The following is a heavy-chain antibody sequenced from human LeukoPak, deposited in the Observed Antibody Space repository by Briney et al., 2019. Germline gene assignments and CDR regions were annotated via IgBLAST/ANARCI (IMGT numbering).Heavy chain of an antibody. J-gene: IGHJ4*02. D-gene: IGHD6-13*01. CDR1: GGSFSGYY. V-gene: IGHV4-34*01. CDR3: ARGMGIAAAGGNFDY. Sequence: SETLSLTCAVYGGSFSGYYWSWIRQPPGKGLEWIGEINHSGSTNYNPSLKSRVTISVDTSKNQFSLKLSSVTAADTAVYYRARGMGIAAAGGNFDYWGQGTLVTVSS. CDR2: INHSGST.